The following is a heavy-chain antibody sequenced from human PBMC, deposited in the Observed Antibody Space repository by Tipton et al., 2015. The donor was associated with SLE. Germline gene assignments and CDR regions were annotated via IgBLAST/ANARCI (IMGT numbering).Heavy chain of an antibody. CDR1: GYTLSNYW. V-gene: IGHV5-51*01. J-gene: IGHJ3*01. Sequence: VQLVQSGAEVKKPGESLKISCKGSGYTLSNYWIAWVRQMPGRGLEWVGVLYLGDSTIRYSPSFQGRVTISVDRSVNTAYLQWGSLKASDTAMYYCARHRGSRTGWYYPGGAFDVWGQGTMVTVSS. CDR3: ARHRGSRTGWYYPGGAFDV. CDR2: LYLGDSTI. D-gene: IGHD6-19*01.